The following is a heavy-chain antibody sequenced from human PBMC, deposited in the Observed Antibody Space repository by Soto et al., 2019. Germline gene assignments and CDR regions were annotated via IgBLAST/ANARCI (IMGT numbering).Heavy chain of an antibody. V-gene: IGHV3-30-3*01. D-gene: IGHD6-13*01. CDR1: GFTFSSYA. Sequence: QVQLVESGGGVVQPGRSLRLSCAASGFTFSSYAMHWVRQAPGKGLEWVAVISYDGSNKYYADFVKGRFTISRDNSKNTLYLQMISLRAEDTAVYYCERDPRYSSSFDVWGQGTTVTVSS. CDR3: ERDPRYSSSFDV. CDR2: ISYDGSNK. J-gene: IGHJ6*02.